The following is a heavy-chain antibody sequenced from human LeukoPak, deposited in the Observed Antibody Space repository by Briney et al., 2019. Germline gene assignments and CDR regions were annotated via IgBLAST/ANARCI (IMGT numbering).Heavy chain of an antibody. J-gene: IGHJ2*01. CDR3: AREGSTSASDWYFDL. D-gene: IGHD2-2*01. CDR1: GFIFSSYS. V-gene: IGHV3-48*01. Sequence: PGGSLRLSCAASGFIFSSYSMNWVRQAPGKGLEWVAYISTSSSPIYYADSVKGRVTISRDNAKNSLYLQMNSLRAEDTAVYYCAREGSTSASDWYFDLWGRGTLVTVSS. CDR2: ISTSSSPI.